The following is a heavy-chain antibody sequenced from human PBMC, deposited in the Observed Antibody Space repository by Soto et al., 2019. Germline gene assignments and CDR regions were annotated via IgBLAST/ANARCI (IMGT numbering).Heavy chain of an antibody. D-gene: IGHD6-13*01. CDR2: IIPIFGTA. V-gene: IGHV1-69*13. CDR3: ARGPTPGIAAAGTGFDY. Sequence: SVKVSCRASGGTFSSYAISWVRQAPGQGLEWMGGIIPIFGTANYAQKFQGRVTITADESTSTAYMELSSLRSEDTAVYYCARGPTPGIAAAGTGFDYWGQGTLVTVS. J-gene: IGHJ4*02. CDR1: GGTFSSYA.